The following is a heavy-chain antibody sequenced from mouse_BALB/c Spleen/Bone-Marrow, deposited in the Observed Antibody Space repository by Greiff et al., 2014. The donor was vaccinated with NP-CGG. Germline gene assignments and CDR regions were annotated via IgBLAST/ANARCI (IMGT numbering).Heavy chain of an antibody. CDR2: ILPGSGGT. CDR1: GYTFSSYW. CDR3: ARSMDY. Sequence: VQLQQSGAELMKPGASVKISCKATGYTFSSYWIEWVKQRPGHGLEWIGEILPGSGGTNYNEKFKGKATLTADTSSNTAYMQLNSLTSEDSAVYYCARSMDYWGQGTSVTVSS. J-gene: IGHJ4*01. V-gene: IGHV1-9*01.